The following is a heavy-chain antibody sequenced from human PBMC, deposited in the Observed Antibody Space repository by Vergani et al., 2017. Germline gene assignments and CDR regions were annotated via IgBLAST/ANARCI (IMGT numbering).Heavy chain of an antibody. CDR2: LLYSGTA. J-gene: IGHJ5*02. Sequence: QLQLQESGPGLVKTSETLSLTCSVPGVSLRTTSYYWGWIRQSPGKGLEWIGSLLYSGTAYYNPSLKSRVTISADTSKNQFSLKLSSVTAADTAVYYCTRHWAVVAANNWFDPWGQGTLVTVSS. D-gene: IGHD2-15*01. V-gene: IGHV4-39*01. CDR3: TRHWAVVAANNWFDP. CDR1: GVSLRTTSYY.